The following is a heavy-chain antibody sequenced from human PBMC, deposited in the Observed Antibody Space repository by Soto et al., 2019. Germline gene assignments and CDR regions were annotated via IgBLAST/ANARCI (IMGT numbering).Heavy chain of an antibody. CDR1: GGSISCYY. Sequence: SETLSLTCNVSGGSISCYYWSWIRQSPGKGLEYIGYIYYRGSTNYNSSLKSRVTMSVDTSRNQFSLKMNSVTAADTAVYYCARQQLLPFYYALDVWGQGTTVTVSS. CDR2: IYYRGST. J-gene: IGHJ6*02. V-gene: IGHV4-59*01. CDR3: ARQQLLPFYYALDV. D-gene: IGHD1-26*01.